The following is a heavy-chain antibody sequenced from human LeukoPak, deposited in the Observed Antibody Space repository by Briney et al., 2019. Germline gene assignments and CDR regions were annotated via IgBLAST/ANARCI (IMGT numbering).Heavy chain of an antibody. Sequence: ASVKVSCKASGYTFTSYDINWVRQATGQGLEWMGWMNPNSGNTGYARKFHGRVTMARNTSISTAYMELSSLRSEDTAVYYCVAQGYNWNAYESLGYFDYWGQGTLVTVSS. CDR3: VAQGYNWNAYESLGYFDY. V-gene: IGHV1-8*01. CDR2: MNPNSGNT. CDR1: GYTFTSYD. D-gene: IGHD1-20*01. J-gene: IGHJ4*02.